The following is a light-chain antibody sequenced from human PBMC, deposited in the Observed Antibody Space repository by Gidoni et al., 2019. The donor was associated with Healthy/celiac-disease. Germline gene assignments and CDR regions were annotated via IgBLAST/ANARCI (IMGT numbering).Light chain of an antibody. J-gene: IGKJ1*01. Sequence: EMVLTQSPATLPLSPGERATLSCRASQSVSSYLAWYQQKPGQAPRLLIYDASNRATGIPARFSGSGSGTDFTLTISSLEPEDFAVYYCQHRSNWLWTFGQGTKVEIK. CDR2: DAS. V-gene: IGKV3-11*01. CDR1: QSVSSY. CDR3: QHRSNWLWT.